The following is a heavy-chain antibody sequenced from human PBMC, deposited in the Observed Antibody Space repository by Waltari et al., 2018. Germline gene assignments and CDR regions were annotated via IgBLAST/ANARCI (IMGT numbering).Heavy chain of an antibody. CDR2: INHSGST. Sequence: QVQPQQWGAGLLKPSETLSLTCAVYGGSFSGYYWSWIRHPPGKGLEWIGEINHSGSTNYNPSLKSRVTISVDTSKNQFSLKLSSVTAADTAVYYCARGGITMIVGTDAFDIWGQGTMVTVSS. CDR3: ARGGITMIVGTDAFDI. CDR1: GGSFSGYY. V-gene: IGHV4-34*01. J-gene: IGHJ3*02. D-gene: IGHD3-22*01.